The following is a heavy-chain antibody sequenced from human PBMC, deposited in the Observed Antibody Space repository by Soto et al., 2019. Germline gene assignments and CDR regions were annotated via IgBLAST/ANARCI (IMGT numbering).Heavy chain of an antibody. V-gene: IGHV3-23*01. CDR2: ISGSGSCT. J-gene: IGHJ4*02. CDR1: GFTFNSYA. D-gene: IGHD2-8*01. CDR3: AKARLLGFCTNGVCHLDY. Sequence: EVQLLESGGGLVQPGGSLRLSCAASGFTFNSYAMTWVRQAPGKGLEWVSAISGSGSCTYYADSVKGRFTISRDSSKNTLYLQMDSLRAEDTAVYYCAKARLLGFCTNGVCHLDYWGQGTLVTVSS.